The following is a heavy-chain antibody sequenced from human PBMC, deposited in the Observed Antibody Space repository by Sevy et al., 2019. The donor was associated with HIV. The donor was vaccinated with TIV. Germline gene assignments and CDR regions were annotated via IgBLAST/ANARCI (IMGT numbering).Heavy chain of an antibody. CDR2: IYYNGHI. V-gene: IGHV4-59*08. Sequence: SESRSLTCTVSGGSITSLYCNWIRQPPGKGLEWIANIYYNGHINYNPSLKSRVTLSLDTSKNQFSLSLSSVTAADTAMYYCAGENAWGRGYSWGQGTLVTVSS. J-gene: IGHJ4*02. CDR1: GGSITSLY. CDR3: AGENAWGRGYS. D-gene: IGHD1-26*01.